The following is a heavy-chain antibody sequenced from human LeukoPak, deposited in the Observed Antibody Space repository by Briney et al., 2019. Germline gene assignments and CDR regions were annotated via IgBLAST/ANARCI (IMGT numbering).Heavy chain of an antibody. J-gene: IGHJ4*02. D-gene: IGHD3-22*01. Sequence: ASVKVSCKASGDTFSNHPINWVRQAPGQGLEWMGWINPNTGDTNYAQKFQGRVTMTRDTSISTAYMELTRLRSDDTAVYYCARGYYDSSAYYSADYWGQGTLVTVSS. CDR2: INPNTGDT. CDR1: GDTFSNHP. CDR3: ARGYYDSSAYYSADY. V-gene: IGHV1-2*02.